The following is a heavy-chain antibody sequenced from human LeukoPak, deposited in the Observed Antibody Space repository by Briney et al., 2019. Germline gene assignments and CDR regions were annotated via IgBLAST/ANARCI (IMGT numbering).Heavy chain of an antibody. CDR2: ISYDGSNK. Sequence: GRSLRLSCAASGFTFSSYGMHWARQAPGKGLEWVAVISYDGSNKYYADSVKGRFTISRDNSKNTLYLQMNSLRAEDTAVYYCAGSVRYSSGCLDYWGQGTLVTVSS. V-gene: IGHV3-30*03. CDR3: AGSVRYSSGCLDY. D-gene: IGHD6-19*01. CDR1: GFTFSSYG. J-gene: IGHJ4*02.